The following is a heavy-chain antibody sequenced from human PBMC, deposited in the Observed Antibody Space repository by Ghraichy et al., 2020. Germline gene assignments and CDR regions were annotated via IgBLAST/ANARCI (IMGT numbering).Heavy chain of an antibody. CDR2: IYYSGST. CDR3: NRGSSSGYSSYGMDV. CDR1: GGSISSSSYY. Sequence: SETLSLTCTVSGGSISSSSYYWGWIRQPPGKGLEWIGSIYYSGSTYYNPSLKSRVTISVDTSKNQFSLKLSSVTAADTAVYYCNRGSSSGYSSYGMDVWGQGTTVTVSS. V-gene: IGHV4-39*01. J-gene: IGHJ6*02. D-gene: IGHD3-22*01.